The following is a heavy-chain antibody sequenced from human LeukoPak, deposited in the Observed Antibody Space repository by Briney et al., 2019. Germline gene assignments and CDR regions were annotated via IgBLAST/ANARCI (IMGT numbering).Heavy chain of an antibody. Sequence: GGTLRLSCAASGFTFSSYGMSWVRQAPGKGLEWVSAISGSGGSTYYADSVKGRFTISRDNSKNTLYLQMNSLRAEDTAVYYCAKDTIVGAHSSWGQGTLVTVSS. CDR3: AKDTIVGAHSS. J-gene: IGHJ5*02. D-gene: IGHD1-26*01. V-gene: IGHV3-23*01. CDR2: ISGSGGST. CDR1: GFTFSSYG.